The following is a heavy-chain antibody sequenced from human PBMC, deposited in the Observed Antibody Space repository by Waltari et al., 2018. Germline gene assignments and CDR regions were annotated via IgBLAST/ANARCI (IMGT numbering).Heavy chain of an antibody. CDR3: AKDIFRWAFDY. V-gene: IGHV3-23*03. D-gene: IGHD3-16*01. Sequence: EVQLLESGGGLVQPGGSLRPACVPSGCGVWGNAMGWVRQAPGKGLEWVSGIEGANDNTHYADSVKGRFTISRDSFKNTVYLQMSSLRAEDTAIYYCAKDIFRWAFDYWGQGTLVTVSS. CDR2: IEGANDNT. J-gene: IGHJ4*02. CDR1: GCGVWGNA.